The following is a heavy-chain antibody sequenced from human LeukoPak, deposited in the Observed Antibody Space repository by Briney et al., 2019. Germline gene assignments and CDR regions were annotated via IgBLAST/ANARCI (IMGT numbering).Heavy chain of an antibody. J-gene: IGHJ4*02. V-gene: IGHV4-39*01. CDR3: ARQGVIADFDY. D-gene: IGHD3-16*02. CDR2: IYYSGST. Sequence: PSETLSLTCTVSGGSISSSSYYWGWIRQPPGKGLEWIGSIYYSGSTYYNPSLKSRVTISVDTSKNQFSLKLSSVTATDTAVYYCARQGVIADFDYWGQGTLVTVSS. CDR1: GGSISSSSYY.